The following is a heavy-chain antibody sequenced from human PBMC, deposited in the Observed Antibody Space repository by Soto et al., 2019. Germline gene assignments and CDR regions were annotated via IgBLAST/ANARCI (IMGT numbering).Heavy chain of an antibody. V-gene: IGHV1-18*01. J-gene: IGHJ3*02. CDR1: GYTFTSYG. D-gene: IGHD3-22*01. CDR2: ISAYNGNT. Sequence: GASVKVSCKASGYTFTSYGISWVRQAPGQGLEWMGWISAYNGNTNYAQKLQGRVTMTTDTSTSTAYMELRSLRSDDTAVYYCARTSSGYYYLNAFDIWGQGTMVTVSS. CDR3: ARTSSGYYYLNAFDI.